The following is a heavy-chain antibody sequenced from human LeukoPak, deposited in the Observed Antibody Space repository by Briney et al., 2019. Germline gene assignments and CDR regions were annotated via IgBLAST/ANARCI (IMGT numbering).Heavy chain of an antibody. D-gene: IGHD6-13*01. V-gene: IGHV1-69*04. Sequence: SVKVSCKASGGTFSSYAITWVRQAPGHGLEWMGRIIPILGIADHPQKFQGRVTITADKSTSTAYMELSSLTSEDTAVYYCAREETIASAGGGDDYYYGMDVWGQGTTVTVSS. CDR3: AREETIASAGGGDDYYYGMDV. J-gene: IGHJ6*02. CDR1: GGTFSSYA. CDR2: IIPILGIA.